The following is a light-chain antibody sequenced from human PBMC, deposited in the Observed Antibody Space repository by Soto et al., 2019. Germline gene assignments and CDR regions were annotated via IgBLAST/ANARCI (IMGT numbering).Light chain of an antibody. Sequence: EIVLTLSPATLSLSPGDRATLSCRASQSVSSYLAWYQQKPGQAPRLLIYDASNRATGIPARFSGSGSGTDFTLTITSLEPEDFAVYYCQQRSTWPSTLCGGTKVEIK. CDR2: DAS. V-gene: IGKV3-11*01. CDR1: QSVSSY. CDR3: QQRSTWPST. J-gene: IGKJ4*01.